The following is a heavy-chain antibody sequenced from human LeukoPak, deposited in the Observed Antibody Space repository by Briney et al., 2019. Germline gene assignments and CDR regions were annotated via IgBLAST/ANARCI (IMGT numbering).Heavy chain of an antibody. V-gene: IGHV4-38-2*01. CDR2: IYHSGST. J-gene: IGHJ3*02. CDR3: ASPPTSSGSYYDDAFDI. D-gene: IGHD1-26*01. Sequence: KPSETLSLTCAVSGYSISSGYYWGWIRQPPGKGLEWIGSIYHSGSTYYNPSLKSRVTISVDTSKNQFSLKLSSVTAADTAVYYCASPPTSSGSYYDDAFDIWGQGTMVTVSS. CDR1: GYSISSGYY.